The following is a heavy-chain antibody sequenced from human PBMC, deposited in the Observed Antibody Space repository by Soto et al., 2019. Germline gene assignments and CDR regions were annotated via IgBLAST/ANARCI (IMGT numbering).Heavy chain of an antibody. CDR3: ARLQAAAGDNDLTFDY. CDR2: IYPHDSDT. V-gene: IGHV5-51*01. D-gene: IGHD6-13*01. Sequence: PGESLKISCEGSGYRFDNYWIAWVRQLPGKGLEWMGMIYPHDSDTAYSPSFQGQVTISADKSISTAYLQWSSLRASDTAMYYCARLQAAAGDNDLTFDYWGQGTLVTVSS. CDR1: GYRFDNYW. J-gene: IGHJ4*02.